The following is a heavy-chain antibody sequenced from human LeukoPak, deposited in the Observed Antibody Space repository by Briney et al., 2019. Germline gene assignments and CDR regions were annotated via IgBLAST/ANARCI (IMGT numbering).Heavy chain of an antibody. CDR1: GFTFSSYG. CDR3: SKATGAAGGLNDY. J-gene: IGHJ4*02. V-gene: IGHV3-43*02. D-gene: IGHD7-27*01. CDR2: VNEDGYST. Sequence: GGSLRLSCAASGFTFSSYGMHWVRQAPGKGLEWVSLVNEDGYSTYYADSVKGRFTISRDNSKNSLFLQINSLRTEDSAFYYCSKATGAAGGLNDYWGQGALVIVSS.